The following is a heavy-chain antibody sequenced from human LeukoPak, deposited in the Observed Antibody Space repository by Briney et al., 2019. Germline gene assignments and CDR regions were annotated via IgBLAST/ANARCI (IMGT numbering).Heavy chain of an antibody. D-gene: IGHD3-22*01. CDR3: ARFGTYYDSSGYYGFYYYMDV. Sequence: PGGSLRLSCAASGFTFSSYWMSWVRQAPGKGLEWVANIKQDGSEKYYVDSVKGRFTFSRDNAKNSLYLQMNSLRAEDTAVYYCARFGTYYDSSGYYGFYYYMDVWGKGTAVTVSS. J-gene: IGHJ6*03. V-gene: IGHV3-7*01. CDR1: GFTFSSYW. CDR2: IKQDGSEK.